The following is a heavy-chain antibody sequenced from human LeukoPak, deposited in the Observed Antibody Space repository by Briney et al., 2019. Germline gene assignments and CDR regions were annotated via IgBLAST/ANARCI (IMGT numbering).Heavy chain of an antibody. Sequence: GEPREISLKGSGYRFTNYWIGWVRTMPGKGLEWIGIIYPGDSDTRYSPYFQGQVTISADKSISPAYLQWSSLKASDTAMYYCARHYGGGEYYYGMDVWGQGTTVTVAS. CDR1: GYRFTNYW. J-gene: IGHJ6*02. CDR3: ARHYGGGEYYYGMDV. V-gene: IGHV5-51*01. CDR2: IYPGDSDT. D-gene: IGHD2-21*01.